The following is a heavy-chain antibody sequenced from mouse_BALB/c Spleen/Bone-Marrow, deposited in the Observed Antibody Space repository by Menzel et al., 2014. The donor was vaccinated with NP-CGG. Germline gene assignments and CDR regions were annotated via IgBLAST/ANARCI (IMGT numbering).Heavy chain of an antibody. J-gene: IGHJ1*01. V-gene: IGHV3-2*02. Sequence: VQLQQSGPGLVKPSQSLSLTCTVTGYSITSDYAWNWVRQFPGNKLEWMGYISYSGSTSYNPSLKSRISITRDTSKTQFFLQLNSVTAEYTATYYCARSADLYFDVWGAGTTVTVSS. CDR2: ISYSGST. CDR3: ARSADLYFDV. CDR1: GYSITSDYA.